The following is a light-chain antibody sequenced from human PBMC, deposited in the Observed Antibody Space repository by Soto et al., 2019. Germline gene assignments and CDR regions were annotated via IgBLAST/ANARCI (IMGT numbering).Light chain of an antibody. Sequence: EIVLTQSPGTLSLSPGERATLSCRASQSVSSSYLAWYQQKPGQAPRLLIYGTSSRATAIPDRFSGSGSGTDFTLTISRLEPEDFAVYYCQQYGSSWWTFGQGTKVEI. CDR2: GTS. CDR3: QQYGSSWWT. V-gene: IGKV3-20*01. CDR1: QSVSSSY. J-gene: IGKJ1*01.